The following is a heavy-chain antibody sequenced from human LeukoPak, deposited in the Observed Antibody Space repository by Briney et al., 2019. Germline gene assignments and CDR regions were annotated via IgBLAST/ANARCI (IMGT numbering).Heavy chain of an antibody. CDR2: ISYDGSNK. D-gene: IGHD3-3*01. V-gene: IGHV3-30*18. CDR1: GFTFSSYG. CDR3: AKVGGYYYYYGMDV. Sequence: GGSLRLSRAASGFTFSSYGMHWVRQAPGKGLEWVAVISYDGSNKYYADSVKGRFTISRDNSKNTLYLQMNSLRAEDTAVYYCAKVGGYYYYYGMDVWGQGTTVTVSS. J-gene: IGHJ6*02.